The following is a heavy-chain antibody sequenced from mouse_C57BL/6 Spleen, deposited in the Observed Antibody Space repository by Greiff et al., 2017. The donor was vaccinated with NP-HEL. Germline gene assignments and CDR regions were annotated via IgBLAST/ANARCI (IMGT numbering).Heavy chain of an antibody. CDR2: IYPGDGDT. J-gene: IGHJ2*01. V-gene: IGHV1-82*01. CDR3: ARSMMGRSYFDD. D-gene: IGHD2-3*01. Sequence: QVQLQQSGPELVKPGASVKISCKASGYAFSSSWMNWVKQRPGKGLEWIGRIYPGDGDTNYNGKFKGKTTLTADKSSSTAYMQLSSLTSEDSAVYFCARSMMGRSYFDDWGQGTTLTVSS. CDR1: GYAFSSSW.